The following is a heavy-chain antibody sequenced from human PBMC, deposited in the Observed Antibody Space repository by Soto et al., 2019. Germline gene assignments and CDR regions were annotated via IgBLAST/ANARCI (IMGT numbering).Heavy chain of an antibody. J-gene: IGHJ6*02. Sequence: GGSLRLSCAASGFTFSSYAMSGVRQAPGKGXEWVSAISGSGGSTYYADSVKGRFTISRDNTKNTLYLQMNSLRAEDTAVYYCAKVLGPPPSSYSYYYYGMDVWGQGTTVTVSS. D-gene: IGHD4-4*01. CDR1: GFTFSSYA. CDR2: ISGSGGST. CDR3: AKVLGPPPSSYSYYYYGMDV. V-gene: IGHV3-23*01.